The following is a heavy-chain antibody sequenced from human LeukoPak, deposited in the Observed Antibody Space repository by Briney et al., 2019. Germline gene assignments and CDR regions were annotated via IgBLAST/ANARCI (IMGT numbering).Heavy chain of an antibody. CDR3: SRGVVVVTDYYYYYMDV. D-gene: IGHD3-22*01. Sequence: VKVSCKASGGTLSTFAISWVRQAPGQGLEWMGGIIPVFGATNYAQKFQGRVSFTTDESTSTAYMELSSLRSDDTAVYYCSRGVVVVTDYYYYYMDVWGKGTTVTVSS. CDR2: IIPVFGAT. V-gene: IGHV1-69*05. CDR1: GGTLSTFA. J-gene: IGHJ6*03.